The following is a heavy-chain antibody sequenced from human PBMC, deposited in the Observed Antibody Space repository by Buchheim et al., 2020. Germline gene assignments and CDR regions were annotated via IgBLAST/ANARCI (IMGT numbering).Heavy chain of an antibody. CDR3: TRVGGYYGDYPNFDY. CDR2: FYYGGNT. CDR1: GSSITNYR. D-gene: IGHD4-17*01. Sequence: QVRLQESGPGLMKPSETLSLTCAVSGSSITNYRWSWIRQPPGKGLDWIGTFYYGGNTNYNPSLKSRVTMSVDTSKHQLSLKLSSVTAADSAVYYCTRVGGYYGDYPNFDYWGQGAL. J-gene: IGHJ4*02. V-gene: IGHV4-59*01.